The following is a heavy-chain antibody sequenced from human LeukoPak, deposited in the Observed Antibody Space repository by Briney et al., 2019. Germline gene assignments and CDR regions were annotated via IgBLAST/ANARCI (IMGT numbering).Heavy chain of an antibody. CDR3: ARDLGVLWQRSSNWFDP. V-gene: IGHV1-2*02. J-gene: IGHJ5*02. D-gene: IGHD5-12*01. CDR1: GYTFTGYY. Sequence: GSVKVSCKASGYTFTGYYMHWVRQAPGQGLEWMGWINPNSGGINYTQKFQGRVTMTRDTSISTAYMEQSRLRSDDTAVYYCARDLGVLWQRSSNWFDPWEQGTLVTVSS. CDR2: INPNSGGI.